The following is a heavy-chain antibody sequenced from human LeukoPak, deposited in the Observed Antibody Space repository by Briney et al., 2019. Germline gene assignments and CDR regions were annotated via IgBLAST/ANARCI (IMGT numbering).Heavy chain of an antibody. CDR2: ISSSSSYI. V-gene: IGHV3-21*01. D-gene: IGHD6-6*01. CDR1: GFTFSSYS. J-gene: IGHJ3*02. Sequence: GWSLRLSCAASGFTFSSYSMNWVRQAPGKGLEWVSSISSSSSYIYYADSVKGRFTISRDNAKNSLYLQMNSLRAEDTAVYYCARARGIAARPSAFDIWGQGTMVTVSS. CDR3: ARARGIAARPSAFDI.